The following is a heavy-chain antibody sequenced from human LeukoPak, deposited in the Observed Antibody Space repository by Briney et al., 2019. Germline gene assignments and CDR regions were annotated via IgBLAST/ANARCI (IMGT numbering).Heavy chain of an antibody. Sequence: PGGSLRLSCAASGFTFSNYAMSWVRQAPGKGLEWVSGISGSGDSTYYADSVKGRFTISRDKSKNSLYLQMNSLRAEDTAVYYCARPRFTPQDYYGSGSYRAAFDYWGQGTLVTVSS. CDR2: ISGSGDST. CDR1: GFTFSNYA. CDR3: ARPRFTPQDYYGSGSYRAAFDY. D-gene: IGHD3-10*01. V-gene: IGHV3-23*01. J-gene: IGHJ4*02.